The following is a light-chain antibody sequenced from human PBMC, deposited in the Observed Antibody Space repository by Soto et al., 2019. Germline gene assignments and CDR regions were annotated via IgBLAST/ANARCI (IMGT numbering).Light chain of an antibody. CDR1: QFISTY. CDR2: RVF. Sequence: DIQFTHSPPSLSASVVDRVTITYRVSQFISTYLNCYRHKPGEVPNLLIYRVFNLQSGLPSRFSGSGSGTDFILTISSLQPEDAAICCAQRSNNAPPDGDLYFGGGTKVDIK. J-gene: IGKJ4*01. CDR3: QRSNNAPPDGDLY. V-gene: IGKV1-27*01.